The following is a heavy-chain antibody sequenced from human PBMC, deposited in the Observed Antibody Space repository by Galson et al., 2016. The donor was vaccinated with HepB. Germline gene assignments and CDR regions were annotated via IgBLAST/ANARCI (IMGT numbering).Heavy chain of an antibody. V-gene: IGHV3-23*01. CDR1: GFTFSKYA. CDR3: ARAQNAFSSGDTSYLAYYYYPMDV. J-gene: IGHJ6*02. Sequence: SLRLSCAASGFTFSKYAMNWVRQAPGKGLEWVSAISASADRTYYVDSVKDRFTISRDSSKNTVYLEMNSLRAEDTAVYFCARAQNAFSSGDTSYLAYYYYPMDVWGLGTLVTVSS. CDR2: ISASADRT. D-gene: IGHD2-21*02.